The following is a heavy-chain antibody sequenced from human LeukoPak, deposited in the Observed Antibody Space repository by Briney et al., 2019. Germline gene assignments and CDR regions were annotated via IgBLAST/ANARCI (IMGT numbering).Heavy chain of an antibody. Sequence: ASVKVSCKASGDTFTSYDINWVRQATGQGLEWMGWMNPNSGNTGYAQKFQGRVTMTRNTTISTAYMELSSLRSEDTAVYYCASNAGGYSSSWYIFGPTSRDWFDPWGQGTLVTVSS. J-gene: IGHJ5*02. CDR3: ASNAGGYSSSWYIFGPTSRDWFDP. V-gene: IGHV1-8*01. CDR1: GDTFTSYD. D-gene: IGHD6-13*01. CDR2: MNPNSGNT.